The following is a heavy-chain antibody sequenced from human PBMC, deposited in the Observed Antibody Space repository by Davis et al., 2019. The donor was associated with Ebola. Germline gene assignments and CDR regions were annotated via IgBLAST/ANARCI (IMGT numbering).Heavy chain of an antibody. V-gene: IGHV3-30-3*01. D-gene: IGHD3-3*01. Sequence: PGGSLRLSCAASGFTFSSYAMHWVRQAPGKGLEWVAVISYDGSNKYYADSVKGRFTISRDNSKNTLYLQMNSLRAEDTAVYYFARNVPILRFSGGGVMDVWGKGTTVTVSS. CDR2: ISYDGSNK. J-gene: IGHJ6*04. CDR3: ARNVPILRFSGGGVMDV. CDR1: GFTFSSYA.